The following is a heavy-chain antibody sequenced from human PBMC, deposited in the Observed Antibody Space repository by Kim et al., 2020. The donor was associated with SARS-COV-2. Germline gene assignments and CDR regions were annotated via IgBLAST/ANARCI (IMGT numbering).Heavy chain of an antibody. CDR1: GASISSFIW. CDR2: IYHTGST. V-gene: IGHV4-4*02. Sequence: SETLSLTCAVSGASISSFIWWTWVRQPPGKGLEWIGEIYHTGSTNYNPSLKTRVTISVDKSKNLFSLNLSSVTAADTAVYYCARGPGYTSNTPRNWFDPCGQGSRVAVSS. CDR3: ARGPGYTSNTPRNWFDP. J-gene: IGHJ5*02. D-gene: IGHD5-18*01.